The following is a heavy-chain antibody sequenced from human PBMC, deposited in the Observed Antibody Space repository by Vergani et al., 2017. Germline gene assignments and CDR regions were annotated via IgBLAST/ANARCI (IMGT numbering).Heavy chain of an antibody. D-gene: IGHD3-3*01. CDR3: ARETRITIFGVPTSNWFDP. Sequence: QVQLQESGPGLVKPSETLSLTCAVSGYSISSGYYWGWIRQPPGKGLEWIGYIYYSGSTNYNPSLKSRVTISVDTSKNQFSLKLSSVTAADTAVYYCARETRITIFGVPTSNWFDPWGQGTLVTVSS. J-gene: IGHJ5*02. CDR2: IYYSGST. CDR1: GYSISSGYY. V-gene: IGHV4-38-2*02.